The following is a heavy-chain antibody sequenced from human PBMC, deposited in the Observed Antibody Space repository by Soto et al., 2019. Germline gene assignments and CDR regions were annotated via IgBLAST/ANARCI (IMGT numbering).Heavy chain of an antibody. Sequence: GGSLRLSCAASGFTFSSYGMHWVRQAPGKGLEWVAVISYDGSNKYYADSVKGRFTISRDNSKNTLYLQMNSLRAEDTAVYYCAKVGVILTGYSTGIDYWGQGTLVTVS. CDR1: GFTFSSYG. CDR3: AKVGVILTGYSTGIDY. D-gene: IGHD3-9*01. CDR2: ISYDGSNK. J-gene: IGHJ4*02. V-gene: IGHV3-30*18.